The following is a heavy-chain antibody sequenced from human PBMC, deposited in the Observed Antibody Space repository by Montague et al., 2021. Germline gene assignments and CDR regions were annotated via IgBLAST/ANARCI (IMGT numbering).Heavy chain of an antibody. D-gene: IGHD6-13*01. CDR2: IFYSGSA. J-gene: IGHJ4*02. CDR3: ARHGDDEWQQMAF. V-gene: IGHV4-4*02. Sequence: SETLSLTCAVSGGSISSYTWGSGGRQPPGKGLEWTGEIFYSGSANYNPSSRSRITISVDKSKNGFSLHLNSLTPADTAVYYCARHGDDEWQQMAFWGQGALVAVSS. CDR1: GGSISSYTW.